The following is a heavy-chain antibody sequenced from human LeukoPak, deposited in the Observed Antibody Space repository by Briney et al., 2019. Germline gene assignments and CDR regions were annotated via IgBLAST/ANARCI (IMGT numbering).Heavy chain of an antibody. CDR1: GFTFNSYS. D-gene: IGHD1-26*01. J-gene: IGHJ4*02. CDR3: AKDRLGAMMYFDF. Sequence: GGSLRLSCAASGFTFNSYSMHWVRQAPGKGLEWVTAISDDETYKFYADSVKGRFTISRDNSKNTLSLQLNTLRPEDTAVYYCAKDRLGAMMYFDFWGQGTLVTVSS. CDR2: ISDDETYK. V-gene: IGHV3-30-3*01.